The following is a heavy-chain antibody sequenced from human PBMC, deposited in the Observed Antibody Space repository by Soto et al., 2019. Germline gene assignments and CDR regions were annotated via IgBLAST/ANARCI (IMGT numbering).Heavy chain of an antibody. D-gene: IGHD2-2*01. Sequence: ASVKVSCKASGYTFTSSAVQWVRQARGQRLEWIGWIVVGSGNTNYAQKFQERVTITRDMSTSTAYMELSSLRSEDTAVYYCAADYETVVPAAMLNYYYYGMDVWGQGTTVTVSS. V-gene: IGHV1-58*01. CDR2: IVVGSGNT. CDR1: GYTFTSSA. J-gene: IGHJ6*02. CDR3: AADYETVVPAAMLNYYYYGMDV.